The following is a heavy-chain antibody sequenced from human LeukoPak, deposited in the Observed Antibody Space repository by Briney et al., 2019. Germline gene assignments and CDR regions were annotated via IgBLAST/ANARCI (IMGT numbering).Heavy chain of an antibody. CDR2: IYYISST. CDR1: GASFSTYY. Sequence: PSETLSLTCTVSGASFSTYYWSWIRQPPGKGLEWIGYIYYISSTDYNPSPKSRITISLDTTKNQFSPNRGPVSTPETAPYYCGSNDYSPSMKSRVSMSLDTSTNQSCLNVRSVTAADTAIYYCARAVITFGAPVAKGFDCWGRGTLVTVSS. V-gene: IGHV4-59*01. D-gene: IGHD3-22*01. J-gene: IGHJ4*02. CDR3: GSNDYSPSMKSRVSMSLDTSTNQSCLNVRSVTAADTAIYYCARAVITFGAPVAKGFDC.